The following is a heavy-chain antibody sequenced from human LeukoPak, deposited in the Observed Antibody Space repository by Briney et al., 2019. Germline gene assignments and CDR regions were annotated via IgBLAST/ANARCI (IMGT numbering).Heavy chain of an antibody. Sequence: GGSMSLSCAASGFTFSSYAMSWVRQAPGKGLEWVSAISGSGGSTYYADSVKGRFTISRDNSKNTLYLQMNSLRAEDTAVYYCAKDRSERWLQLGYFDYWGQGTLVTVSS. CDR1: GFTFSSYA. CDR2: ISGSGGST. V-gene: IGHV3-23*01. D-gene: IGHD5-24*01. CDR3: AKDRSERWLQLGYFDY. J-gene: IGHJ4*02.